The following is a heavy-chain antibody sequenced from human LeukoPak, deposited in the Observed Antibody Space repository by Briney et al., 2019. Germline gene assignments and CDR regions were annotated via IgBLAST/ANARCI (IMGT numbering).Heavy chain of an antibody. J-gene: IGHJ4*02. D-gene: IGHD5-18*01. V-gene: IGHV4-61*02. CDR2: IYTSGST. CDR3: ARDSSYGLEYDY. CDR1: GGSISSGSYY. Sequence: ASQTLSLTCTVSGGSISSGSYYWSWIRQPAGKGLEWIGRIYTSGSTDYNPSLKSRVTISVDTSKNQFSLKLSSVTAADTAVYYCARDSSYGLEYDYWGQGTLVTVSS.